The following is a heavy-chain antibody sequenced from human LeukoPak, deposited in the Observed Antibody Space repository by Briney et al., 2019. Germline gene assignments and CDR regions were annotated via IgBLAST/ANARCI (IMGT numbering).Heavy chain of an antibody. Sequence: KASETLSLTCTVSGGSISSSSYYWGWIRQPPGKGLEWIGSIYYSGSTYYNPSLKSRVTISVDTSKKQFSLKLSSVTAADTAVYYCARDPVDQPYWFFDLWGRGTLVTVSS. CDR1: GGSISSSSYY. D-gene: IGHD2-2*01. CDR2: IYYSGST. V-gene: IGHV4-39*07. J-gene: IGHJ2*01. CDR3: ARDPVDQPYWFFDL.